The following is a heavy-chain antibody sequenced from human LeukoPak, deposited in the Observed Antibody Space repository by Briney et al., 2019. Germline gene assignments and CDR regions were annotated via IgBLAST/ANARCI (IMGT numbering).Heavy chain of an antibody. Sequence: SETLSLTCAVSGDSISSGDYSWSWLRQPPGKGLEWIGYIFHSGNSYYNPSLKGRVTISVDKSKNQFSLRLTSVTAADTAVYYCARELWLVNDPGSWLDLWGQGTLVTVSS. CDR2: IFHSGNS. D-gene: IGHD3-10*01. CDR3: ARELWLVNDPGSWLDL. J-gene: IGHJ5*02. V-gene: IGHV4-30-2*01. CDR1: GDSISSGDYS.